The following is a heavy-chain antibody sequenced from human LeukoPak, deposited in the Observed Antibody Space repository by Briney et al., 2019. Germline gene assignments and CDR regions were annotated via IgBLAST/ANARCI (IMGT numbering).Heavy chain of an antibody. CDR1: GGSFSGYY. Sequence: SETLSLTCAVYGGSFSGYYWSWIRQPPGKGLEWIGEINHSGSTNYNPSLKSRVTISVDTSKNQFSLRLSSVTAADTAVYYCARVTTVTMYGMDVWGQGTTVTVSS. CDR2: INHSGST. CDR3: ARVTTVTMYGMDV. D-gene: IGHD4-17*01. J-gene: IGHJ6*02. V-gene: IGHV4-34*01.